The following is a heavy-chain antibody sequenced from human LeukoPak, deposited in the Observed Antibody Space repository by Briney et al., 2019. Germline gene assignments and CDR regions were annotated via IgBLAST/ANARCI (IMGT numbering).Heavy chain of an antibody. CDR3: ARGGIQVSGIDEFDY. CDR1: GFTFIDYD. CDR2: IGIRGDT. V-gene: IGHV3-13*01. D-gene: IGHD6-19*01. J-gene: IGHJ4*02. Sequence: GGSLRLSCAASGFTFIDYDMHWVRQVIGKGLEWVSAIGIRGDTHYSGSVKGRFSISRENAESSSYLQMNSLRAEDTAVYYCARGGIQVSGIDEFDYWGQGTLVTVSS.